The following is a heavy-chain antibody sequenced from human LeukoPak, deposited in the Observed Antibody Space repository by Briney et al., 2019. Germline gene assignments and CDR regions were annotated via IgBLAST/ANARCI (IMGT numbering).Heavy chain of an antibody. J-gene: IGHJ5*02. D-gene: IGHD3-22*01. CDR2: IYHSGST. V-gene: IGHV4-4*02. Sequence: SGTLSLTCAVSGGSISSSNWWSWVRQPPGKGLEWIGEIYHSGSTNYNPSLKSRVTISVDKSKNQFSLKLSSVTAADTAVYYCARALEDYYDSSGSNWFDPWGPGTLVTVSS. CDR3: ARALEDYYDSSGSNWFDP. CDR1: GGSISSSNW.